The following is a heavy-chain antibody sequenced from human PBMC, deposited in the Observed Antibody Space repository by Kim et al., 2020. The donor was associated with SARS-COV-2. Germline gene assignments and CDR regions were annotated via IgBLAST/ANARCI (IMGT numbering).Heavy chain of an antibody. CDR2: ISSSSSYI. CDR3: ARLPKTFSSSSWYFDL. CDR1: GFTFSSYS. J-gene: IGHJ2*01. D-gene: IGHD6-6*01. Sequence: GGSLRLSCAASGFTFSSYSMNWVRQAPGKGLEWVSSISSSSSYIYYADSVKGRFTISRDNAKNSLYLQMNSLRAEDTAVYYCARLPKTFSSSSWYFDLWGRGTLVTVSS. V-gene: IGHV3-21*01.